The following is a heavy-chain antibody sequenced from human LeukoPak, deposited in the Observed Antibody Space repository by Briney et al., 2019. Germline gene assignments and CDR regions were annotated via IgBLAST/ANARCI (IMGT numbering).Heavy chain of an antibody. Sequence: ASVKVSCKASGYTVTSYGISWVRQAPGQGLEWMGWISAYNGNTNYAQKLQGRVTMTTDTSTSTAYMELRSLRSDDTAVYYCARETSQKGAHYMDVWGKGTTITISS. J-gene: IGHJ6*03. CDR3: ARETSQKGAHYMDV. CDR1: GYTVTSYG. CDR2: ISAYNGNT. D-gene: IGHD3-16*01. V-gene: IGHV1-18*01.